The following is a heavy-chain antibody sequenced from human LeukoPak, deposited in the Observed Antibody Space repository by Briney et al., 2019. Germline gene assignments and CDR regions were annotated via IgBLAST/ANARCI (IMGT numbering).Heavy chain of an antibody. D-gene: IGHD4-17*01. V-gene: IGHV3-15*01. CDR2: IKSKTDGGTT. CDR3: TTDRYGDYDFDY. Sequence: PGGSLRLSCAASGFTFSNAWMSWVRQAPGKGLEWVGRIKSKTDGGTTDYAAPVKGRFTISRDDSKNTLYLQMNSRKTEDAAVYYCTTDRYGDYDFDYWGQGTLVTVSS. J-gene: IGHJ4*02. CDR1: GFTFSNAW.